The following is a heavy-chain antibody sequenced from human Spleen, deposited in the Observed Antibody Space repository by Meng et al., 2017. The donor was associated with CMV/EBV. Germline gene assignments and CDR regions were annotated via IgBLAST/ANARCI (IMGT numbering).Heavy chain of an antibody. V-gene: IGHV3-30*09. CDR3: ARDLTFRFLDSYFSYYGMDV. Sequence: GGSLRLSCAASGFTFSSYAMHWVRQAPGGGLEWVALLSYDGSKTYFADSVRGRFAISRDNSKNTVYLQMNGLRTEDTAVYYCARDLTFRFLDSYFSYYGMDVWGQGTTVTVSS. CDR2: LSYDGSKT. J-gene: IGHJ6*02. CDR1: GFTFSSYA. D-gene: IGHD3-3*01.